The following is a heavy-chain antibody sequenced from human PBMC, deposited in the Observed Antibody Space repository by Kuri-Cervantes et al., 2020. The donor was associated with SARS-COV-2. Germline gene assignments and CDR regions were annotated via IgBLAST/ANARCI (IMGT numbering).Heavy chain of an antibody. CDR2: ISAYNGNT. CDR1: GYTFTSYG. CDR3: ARHVGMDWFDP. D-gene: IGHD1-26*01. V-gene: IGHV1-18*01. Sequence: ASVKVSCKASGYTFTSYGISWVRQAPGQGLEWMGWISAYNGNTNYAQKFQGRVTMTRIMSTSTAYMELSSLRFEDSAVYYCARHVGMDWFDPWGQGTLVTVSS. J-gene: IGHJ5*02.